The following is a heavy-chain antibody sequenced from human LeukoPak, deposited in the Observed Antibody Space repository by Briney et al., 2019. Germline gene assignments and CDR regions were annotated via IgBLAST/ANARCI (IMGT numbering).Heavy chain of an antibody. V-gene: IGHV3-20*04. Sequence: GGSLRLSCAASGFTFEKHGMSWVRQAPGKGLEWVSGLNWNGGSTGYADSVKGRFIISRGNAKKSLYLQMNSLRAEDTALYYCARDGSYIGLDVWGQGTMVTVSS. CDR1: GFTFEKHG. CDR2: LNWNGGST. CDR3: ARDGSYIGLDV. J-gene: IGHJ3*01. D-gene: IGHD1-26*01.